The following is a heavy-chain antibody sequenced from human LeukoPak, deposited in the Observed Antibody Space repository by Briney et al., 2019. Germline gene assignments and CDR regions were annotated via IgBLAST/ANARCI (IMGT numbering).Heavy chain of an antibody. Sequence: QPGGSLRLSCAASGFNFNKYDMTWARQAPGKGLEWVSTITGRSDKTYYTDSVKGRFVTSRDNSKDTLYLQMNSLRAEDTALYYCAKGGWLDDLGQGALATVSS. CDR1: GFNFNKYD. CDR2: ITGRSDKT. D-gene: IGHD6-19*01. V-gene: IGHV3-23*01. J-gene: IGHJ4*02. CDR3: AKGGWLDD.